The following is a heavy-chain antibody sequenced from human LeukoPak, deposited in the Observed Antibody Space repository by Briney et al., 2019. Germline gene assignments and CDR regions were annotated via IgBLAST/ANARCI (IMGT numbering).Heavy chain of an antibody. CDR2: ISSSGSTI. Sequence: GGSLRLSCAASGFTFSSYEMNWVRQAPGKGLEWVSYISSSGSTIYYADSVKGRFTISRDNSKNTLYLQMNSLRAEDTAVYYCAKGSLYYYDSSGVYFDYWGQGTLVTVSS. CDR3: AKGSLYYYDSSGVYFDY. CDR1: GFTFSSYE. J-gene: IGHJ4*02. V-gene: IGHV3-48*03. D-gene: IGHD3-22*01.